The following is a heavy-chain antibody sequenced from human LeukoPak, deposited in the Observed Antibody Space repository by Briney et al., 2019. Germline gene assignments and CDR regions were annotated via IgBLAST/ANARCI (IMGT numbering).Heavy chain of an antibody. CDR1: GGSFSDSY. D-gene: IGHD3-9*01. CDR3: ARTKRGYDILTGYHKSYFYYYMDV. CDR2: INHSGGS. J-gene: IGHJ6*03. V-gene: IGHV4-34*01. Sequence: PSETLSLTCMVSGGSFSDSYWSWVRQPPGKGLEWIGEINHSGGSLYNPSLKSRVTLSVDMSKNQISLKLTSMTDADSAIYYCARTKRGYDILTGYHKSYFYYYMDVWGTGTTVTVSS.